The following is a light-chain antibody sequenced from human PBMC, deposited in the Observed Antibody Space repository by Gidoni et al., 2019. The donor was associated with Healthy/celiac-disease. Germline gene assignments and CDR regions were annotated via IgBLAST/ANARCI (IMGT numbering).Light chain of an antibody. CDR1: QSISSY. V-gene: IGKV1-39*01. CDR2: AAS. J-gene: IGKJ1*01. Sequence: DIEMTQSPSSLSASVGDRVTITCRASQSISSYLNWYQQKPGKAPKLLFYAASSLQSGVPSRFGGSGSATDSTLTISSLHPEDFATYYCQQSYSTPRTFGQGTKVEIK. CDR3: QQSYSTPRT.